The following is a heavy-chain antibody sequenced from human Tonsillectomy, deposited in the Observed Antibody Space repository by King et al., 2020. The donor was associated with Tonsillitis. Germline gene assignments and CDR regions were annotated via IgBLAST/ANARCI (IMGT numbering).Heavy chain of an antibody. CDR1: GFTFSTYA. CDR3: AKDPGEATLDY. Sequence: VQLVESGGGLVQPGGSLRLSCAASGFTFSTYAMSWVRQAPGKGLEWVSAISGSGGSTHYADSVKGRFTISRDNSKNTLYLQMNSLRADDTAIFYCAKDPGEATLDYWGQGTLVTVSS. V-gene: IGHV3-23*04. D-gene: IGHD1-26*01. CDR2: ISGSGGST. J-gene: IGHJ4*02.